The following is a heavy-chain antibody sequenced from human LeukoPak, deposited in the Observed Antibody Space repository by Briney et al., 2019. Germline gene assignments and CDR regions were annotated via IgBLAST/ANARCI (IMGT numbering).Heavy chain of an antibody. J-gene: IGHJ5*02. Sequence: GGSLRLSCAASGFTFSSYGMHWVRQAPGKGLEWVAFIRYDGSNKYYADSVRGRFTISRDNSKNTLYLQMNSLRAEDTAVYYCARDSSTSRRGWFDPWGQGTLVTVSS. CDR1: GFTFSSYG. CDR3: ARDSSTSRRGWFDP. D-gene: IGHD2-2*01. V-gene: IGHV3-30*02. CDR2: IRYDGSNK.